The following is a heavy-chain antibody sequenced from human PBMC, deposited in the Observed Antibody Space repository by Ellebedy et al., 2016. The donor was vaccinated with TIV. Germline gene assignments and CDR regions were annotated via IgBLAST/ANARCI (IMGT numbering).Heavy chain of an antibody. J-gene: IGHJ5*02. CDR2: ISGSGGST. CDR1: GFTFSSYA. CDR3: AKDRDSSGSIHLAWFDP. Sequence: GGSLRLSCAASGFTFSSYAMSWVRQAPGKGLEWVSAISGSGGSTYYADSVKGRFTISRDNSKNTVYLQMNSLRAEDTAVYYCAKDRDSSGSIHLAWFDPWGQGTLVTVSS. D-gene: IGHD3-10*01. V-gene: IGHV3-23*01.